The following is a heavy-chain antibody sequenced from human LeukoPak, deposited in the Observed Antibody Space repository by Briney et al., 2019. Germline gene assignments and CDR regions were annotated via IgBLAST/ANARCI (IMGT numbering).Heavy chain of an antibody. CDR3: ARGSPKLDS. Sequence: SEALSLTCAVYGGSFSGYYWNWIRQAPGKGLEWIVEINHLGNNKKSPSLKGRVTLSVDTSKNQFSLKLTSVTAADTAVYYCARGSPKLDSWGQGTPATVSS. CDR2: INHLGNN. CDR1: GGSFSGYY. V-gene: IGHV4-34*01. J-gene: IGHJ5*01.